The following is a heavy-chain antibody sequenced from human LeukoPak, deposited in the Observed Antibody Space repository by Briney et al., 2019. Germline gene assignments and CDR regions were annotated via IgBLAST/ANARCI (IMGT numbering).Heavy chain of an antibody. D-gene: IGHD2-8*01. J-gene: IGHJ6*03. Sequence: GXSLRLFCKGSGYIFASSWIGWVRQMPGKGLEWMGIIYPDDSDTICSPSFEGQITISVDKAISTAYLQWSSLKASDTAVYYCARHGHCTNGVCYSNYYYHMDVWGKGTTVTVSS. CDR1: GYIFASSW. CDR2: IYPDDSDT. CDR3: ARHGHCTNGVCYSNYYYHMDV. V-gene: IGHV5-51*01.